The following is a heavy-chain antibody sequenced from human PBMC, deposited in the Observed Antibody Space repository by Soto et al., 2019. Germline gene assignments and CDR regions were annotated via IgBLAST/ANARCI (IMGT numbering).Heavy chain of an antibody. CDR1: GGSISRGY. Sequence: QVQLQQWGAGLLKPSETLSLTCAVYGGSISRGYWSLIRQPPGKGLEWIGEINHGGSTKYKSSLKSRVSMSVDTSKTQFSLRLTSVTAADTAVYYCASISDHGGFDYLGQGILVTVSS. D-gene: IGHD1-20*01. CDR3: ASISDHGGFDY. CDR2: INHGGST. J-gene: IGHJ4*02. V-gene: IGHV4-34*01.